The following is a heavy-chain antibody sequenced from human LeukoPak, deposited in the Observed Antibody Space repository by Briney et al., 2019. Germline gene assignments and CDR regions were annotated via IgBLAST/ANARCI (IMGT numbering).Heavy chain of an antibody. J-gene: IGHJ3*02. CDR1: GYTFTSYY. CDR3: ARRIAVAGTYAFDI. V-gene: IGHV1-46*01. Sequence: GASVKVSCKASGYTFTSYYMHWVRQAPGQGLEWMGIINPSGGSTSYAQKFQGRVTMTTDTSTSTAYMELRSLRSDDTAVYYCARRIAVAGTYAFDIWGQGAMVTVSS. D-gene: IGHD6-19*01. CDR2: INPSGGST.